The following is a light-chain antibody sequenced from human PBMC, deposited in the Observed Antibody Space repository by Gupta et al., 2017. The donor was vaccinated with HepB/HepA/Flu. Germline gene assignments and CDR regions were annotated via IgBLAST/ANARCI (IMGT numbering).Light chain of an antibody. Sequence: EIVLTQSPATLSLSPGERATLSCRASQSVSSYLAWYQQKPGQAPRLLIYDASNRATGIPARSSGSGSGTDLTLTISSLEPEDFAVYYCQQRSNPFTFGPGTKVDIK. CDR2: DAS. CDR3: QQRSNPFT. V-gene: IGKV3-11*01. J-gene: IGKJ3*01. CDR1: QSVSSY.